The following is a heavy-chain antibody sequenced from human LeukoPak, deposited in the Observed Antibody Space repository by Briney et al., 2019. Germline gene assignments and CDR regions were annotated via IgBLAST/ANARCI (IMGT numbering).Heavy chain of an antibody. Sequence: PGGSLRLPCAASGFTFSSYAMHWVRQAPGKGLEWVAVVSFDGDNKYYADSVKDRFTISRDNSQNTLYLQLNSLRAEDTAVYYCARDWTLNYWGQGTLVTVSS. CDR3: ARDWTLNY. D-gene: IGHD3/OR15-3a*01. V-gene: IGHV3-30-3*01. J-gene: IGHJ4*02. CDR2: VSFDGDNK. CDR1: GFTFSSYA.